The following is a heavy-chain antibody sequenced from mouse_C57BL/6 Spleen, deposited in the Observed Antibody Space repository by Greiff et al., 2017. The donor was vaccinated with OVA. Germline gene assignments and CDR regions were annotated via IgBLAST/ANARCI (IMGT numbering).Heavy chain of an antibody. CDR1: GYTFTSYW. D-gene: IGHD1-1*01. CDR2: INPSSGYT. J-gene: IGHJ4*01. CDR3: ARGITTVVEGGYAMDY. Sequence: VQLQQSGAELAKPGASVKLSCKASGYTFTSYWMHWVKQRPGQGLEWIGYINPSSGYTKYNQKFKDKATLTADKSSSTAYMQLSSLTYEDSAVYYCARGITTVVEGGYAMDYWGQGTSVTVSS. V-gene: IGHV1-7*01.